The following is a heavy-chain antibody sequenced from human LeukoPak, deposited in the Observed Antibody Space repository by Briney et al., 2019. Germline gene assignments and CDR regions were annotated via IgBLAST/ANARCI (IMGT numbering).Heavy chain of an antibody. J-gene: IGHJ3*02. D-gene: IGHD3-9*01. CDR2: IYYSGST. V-gene: IGHV4-59*01. Sequence: SETLSLTCTVSGGSISSYYWSWIRQPPGKGLEWIGYIYYSGSTNYNPSLKSRVTISVDTSKNQFSLKLSSVTAADTAVYYCARGCDYDILTGYSHEAFDIWGQGTMVTVSS. CDR3: ARGCDYDILTGYSHEAFDI. CDR1: GGSISSYY.